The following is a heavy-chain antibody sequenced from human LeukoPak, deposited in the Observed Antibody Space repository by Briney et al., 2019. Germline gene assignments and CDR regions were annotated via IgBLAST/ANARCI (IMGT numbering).Heavy chain of an antibody. J-gene: IGHJ3*01. D-gene: IGHD2-15*01. CDR3: ARDRGGAVTAYSDAFDV. CDR2: AFYGSQWQR. V-gene: IGHV6-1*01. Sequence: SQTLSLTCAISGDSVSSNTAAWNWIRQSPSRGLEWLGWAFYGSQWQRDYAVSVRSRIAVNPDTSKNQFSLQLNSLTPEDTAVYYCARDRGGAVTAYSDAFDVWSQGTMVTVSS. CDR1: GDSVSSNTAA.